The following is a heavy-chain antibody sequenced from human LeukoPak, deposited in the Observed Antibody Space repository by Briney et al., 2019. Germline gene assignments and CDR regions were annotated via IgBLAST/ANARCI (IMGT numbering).Heavy chain of an antibody. CDR2: INPNSGGT. D-gene: IGHD5-12*01. V-gene: IGHV1-2*02. Sequence: GASVKVSCKASGYTFTGYYMHWVRQAPGQGLEWMGWINPNSGGTNYAQKFQGRVTMTRDTSISTAYMELSRLRSDDTAVCYCARGAMVATLFFDYWGRGTLVTVSS. J-gene: IGHJ4*02. CDR3: ARGAMVATLFFDY. CDR1: GYTFTGYY.